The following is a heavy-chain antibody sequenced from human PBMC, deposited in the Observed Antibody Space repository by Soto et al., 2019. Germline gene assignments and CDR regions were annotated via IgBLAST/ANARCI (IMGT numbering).Heavy chain of an antibody. V-gene: IGHV1-2*02. CDR2: INPNSGGT. CDR1: GYTFTGYY. J-gene: IGHJ4*02. CDR3: ASTLGSLYYFDY. D-gene: IGHD3-10*01. Sequence: ASVKVSCKASGYTFTGYYMHWLRQAPGQGLEWMGWINPNSGGTNYAQKFQGRVTMTRDTSISTAYMELSRLRSDDTAVYYCASTLGSLYYFDYWGQGTLVTVSS.